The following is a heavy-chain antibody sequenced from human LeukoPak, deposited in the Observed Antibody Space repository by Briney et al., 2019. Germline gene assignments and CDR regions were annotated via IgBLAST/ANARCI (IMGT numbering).Heavy chain of an antibody. CDR3: AKDIRAREDGMDV. CDR1: GFTVSSNY. CDR2: ISWNSGSI. J-gene: IGHJ6*02. V-gene: IGHV3-9*01. Sequence: GGSLRLSCAASGFTVSSNYMSWVRQAPGKGLEWVSGISWNSGSIGYADSVKGRFTISRDNAKNSLYLQMNSLRAEDTALYYCAKDIRAREDGMDVWGQGTTVTVSS.